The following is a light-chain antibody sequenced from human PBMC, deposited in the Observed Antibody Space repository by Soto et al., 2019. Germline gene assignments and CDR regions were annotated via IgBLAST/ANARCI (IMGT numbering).Light chain of an antibody. Sequence: DIQLTQSPSFLSASVGDRVSITCRASQGITSFLAWYQQIPGKAPKLLIYTASTLQSGVPPRFSGSGSGTEFTLTISSQQPEDFGTYYCQQLNSYPLTFGGGTRVAIK. CDR1: QGITSF. J-gene: IGKJ4*01. V-gene: IGKV1-9*01. CDR3: QQLNSYPLT. CDR2: TAS.